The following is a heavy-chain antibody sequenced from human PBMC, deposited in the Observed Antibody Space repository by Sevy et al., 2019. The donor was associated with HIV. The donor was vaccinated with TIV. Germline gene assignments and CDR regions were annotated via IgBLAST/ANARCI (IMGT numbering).Heavy chain of an antibody. Sequence: GGSLRLSCVASGFTFGSYGMLWVRQAPGKGLEWVADIWFDGSNIHYADSVRGRFSISRDNPNVFLEMNSLRVEDTAVYYCVKERVGYISSWYYFDYWGQGTLVTVSS. CDR1: GFTFGSYG. V-gene: IGHV3-33*06. D-gene: IGHD6-13*01. CDR3: VKERVGYISSWYYFDY. J-gene: IGHJ4*02. CDR2: IWFDGSNI.